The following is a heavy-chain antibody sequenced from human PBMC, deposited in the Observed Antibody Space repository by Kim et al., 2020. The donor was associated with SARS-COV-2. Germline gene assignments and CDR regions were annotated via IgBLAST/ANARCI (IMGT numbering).Heavy chain of an antibody. J-gene: IGHJ5*02. CDR2: IYYSGST. D-gene: IGHD3-3*01. Sequence: SETLSLTCTVSGGSISSSSYYWGWIRQPPGKGLEWIGSIYYSGSTYYNPSLKSRVTISVDTSKNQFSLKLSSVTAADTAVYYCARHGRDEVKIVGVVRSNWLGTWGQGTLVTGSS. V-gene: IGHV4-39*01. CDR3: ARHGRDEVKIVGVVRSNWLGT. CDR1: GGSISSSSYY.